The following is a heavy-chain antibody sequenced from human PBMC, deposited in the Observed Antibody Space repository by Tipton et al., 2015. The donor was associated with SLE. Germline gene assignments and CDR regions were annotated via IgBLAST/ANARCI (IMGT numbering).Heavy chain of an antibody. Sequence: TLSLTCTVSGGSISSSSYYWGWIRQPPGKGLEWIGSIYYSGSTYYNPSLKSRVTISVDTSKNQFPLKLSSVTAADTAVYYCARALLETNDAFDIWGQGTMVTVSS. CDR3: ARALLETNDAFDI. D-gene: IGHD1-1*01. J-gene: IGHJ3*02. CDR1: GGSISSSSYY. V-gene: IGHV4-39*06. CDR2: IYYSGST.